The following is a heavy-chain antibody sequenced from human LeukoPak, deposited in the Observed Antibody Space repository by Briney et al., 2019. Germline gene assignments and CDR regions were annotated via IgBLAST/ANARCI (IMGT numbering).Heavy chain of an antibody. CDR1: GFTFSSYA. D-gene: IGHD3-22*01. Sequence: GGSLRLSCAASGFTFSSYAMSWVRQAPGKGLEWVSAISGSGGSTYYADSVKGRFTISRDNSKNTLYLQVNSLRAEDTAVYYCAKDPALYYYDSKAVAYWGQGTLVTVSS. V-gene: IGHV3-23*01. CDR3: AKDPALYYYDSKAVAY. CDR2: ISGSGGST. J-gene: IGHJ4*02.